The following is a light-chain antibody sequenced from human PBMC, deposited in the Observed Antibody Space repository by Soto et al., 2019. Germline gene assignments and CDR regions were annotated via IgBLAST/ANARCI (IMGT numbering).Light chain of an antibody. CDR2: GAS. Sequence: EIVLTQSPGTLSLSPGERATLSCRASQSVSSRYLTWYQQKPGQAPRLLIYGASRRATGIPDRFSGSGSGTDFTLTISRLEPEDFAVYSCQQYGGSPPITFGQGTRLEIK. J-gene: IGKJ5*01. V-gene: IGKV3-20*01. CDR1: QSVSSRY. CDR3: QQYGGSPPIT.